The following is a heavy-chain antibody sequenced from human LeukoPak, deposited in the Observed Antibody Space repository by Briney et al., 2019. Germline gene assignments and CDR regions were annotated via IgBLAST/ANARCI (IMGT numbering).Heavy chain of an antibody. CDR1: GGSISSYY. CDR2: IYYSGST. D-gene: IGHD1-1*01. V-gene: IGHV4-59*01. Sequence: SETLSLTCTVSGGSISSYYWSWIRQPPGKGLEWIGYIYYSGSTNYNPSLKSRVTISVDTSKNQFSLKLSSVTAADTAAYYCARGYNGLLYYFDYWGQGTLVTVSS. CDR3: ARGYNGLLYYFDY. J-gene: IGHJ4*02.